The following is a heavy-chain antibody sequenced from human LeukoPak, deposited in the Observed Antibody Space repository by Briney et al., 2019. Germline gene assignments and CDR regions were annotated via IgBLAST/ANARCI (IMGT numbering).Heavy chain of an antibody. CDR2: INPNSGGT. J-gene: IGHJ4*02. D-gene: IGHD2-15*01. Sequence: GASVTVSCTASGYTFTGYYMHWVRQAPGQGLEWMGWINPNSGGTNYAQKFQGRVTMTRDTSISTAYMELSSLRSDDTAVYYCARDRGCSGGSCYFSWGQGTLVTVSS. CDR1: GYTFTGYY. CDR3: ARDRGCSGGSCYFS. V-gene: IGHV1-2*02.